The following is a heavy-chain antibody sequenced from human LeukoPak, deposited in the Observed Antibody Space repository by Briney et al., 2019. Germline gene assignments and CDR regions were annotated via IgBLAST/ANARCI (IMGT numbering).Heavy chain of an antibody. J-gene: IGHJ3*02. V-gene: IGHV1-18*01. D-gene: IGHD6-13*01. CDR3: ARDFRYSSSWYHDEDAFDI. CDR1: GYTFTSYG. CDR2: ISAYNGNT. Sequence: ASVKVSCKASGYTFTSYGISWVRQAPGQGLEWMGWISAYNGNTNYAQKLQGRVTMTTDTSTSTAYMELSSLRSEDTAVYYCARDFRYSSSWYHDEDAFDIWGQGTMVTVSS.